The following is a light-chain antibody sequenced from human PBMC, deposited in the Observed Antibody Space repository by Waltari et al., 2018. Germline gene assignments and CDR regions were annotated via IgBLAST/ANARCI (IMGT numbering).Light chain of an antibody. V-gene: IGKV2-28*01. Sequence: DILMTQSPLSLPATPGEPASISCRSSQSLLHSNGYNYLDWYLQKPGQSPQVLIYLGSNRASGVPDRFSGSGSGTDFTLNISRVEAEDVGVYYCMQILQPARTFGQGTRLEIK. CDR3: MQILQPART. J-gene: IGKJ2*01. CDR1: QSLLHSNGYNY. CDR2: LGS.